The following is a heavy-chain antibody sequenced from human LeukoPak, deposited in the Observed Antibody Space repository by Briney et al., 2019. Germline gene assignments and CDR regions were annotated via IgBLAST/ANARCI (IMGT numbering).Heavy chain of an antibody. CDR1: GFTFSNFE. V-gene: IGHV3-48*03. CDR3: ARERYSGYYFTC. J-gene: IGHJ4*02. Sequence: GGSLRLSCAASGFTFSNFEMNWVRQAPGKGLEWVSYISTGGSIIHYADSVKGRFTISRDNAQNSRYLEMNSLRAEDTAIYYCARERYSGYYFTCWGQGTLVTVSS. D-gene: IGHD5-18*01. CDR2: ISTGGSII.